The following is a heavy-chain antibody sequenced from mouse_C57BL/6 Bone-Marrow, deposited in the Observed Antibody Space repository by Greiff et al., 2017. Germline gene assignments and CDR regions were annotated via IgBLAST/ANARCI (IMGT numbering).Heavy chain of an antibody. CDR2: ISNGGGST. CDR1: GFTFSDYY. V-gene: IGHV5-12*01. D-gene: IGHD1-1*01. J-gene: IGHJ4*01. Sequence: DVKLVESGGGLVQPGGSLKLSCAASGFTFSDYYMYWVRQTPEKRLEWVAYISNGGGSTYYPDTVKGRFTISRDKAKNPLYLQMSRLKSEDTAMYYCARHEVDAMDYGGQGTSVTVSS. CDR3: ARHEVDAMDY.